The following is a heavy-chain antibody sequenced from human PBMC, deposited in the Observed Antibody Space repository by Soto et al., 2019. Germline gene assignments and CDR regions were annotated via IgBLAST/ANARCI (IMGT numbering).Heavy chain of an antibody. CDR2: ISTSGDST. V-gene: IGHV3-23*01. J-gene: IGHJ6*02. Sequence: PGGSLRLSCAASGFTFSSHAMSWVRQAPGKGLEWVSGISTSGDSTYYADSVQGRFTVSRDNSKSTLYVELNSLRAEDTAVYYCAKTPLYQELRYNYYVMDVWGQGTTVTVSS. D-gene: IGHD1-7*01. CDR1: GFTFSSHA. CDR3: AKTPLYQELRYNYYVMDV.